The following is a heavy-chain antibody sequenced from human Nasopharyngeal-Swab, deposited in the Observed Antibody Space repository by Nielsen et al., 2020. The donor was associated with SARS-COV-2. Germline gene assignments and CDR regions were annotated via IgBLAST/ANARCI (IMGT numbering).Heavy chain of an antibody. CDR1: GFTFSSYW. J-gene: IGHJ6*03. CDR2: IKQDGSEK. D-gene: IGHD5-12*01. Sequence: GGSLRLSRAASGFTFSSYWMSWVRQAPGKGLEWVANIKQDGSEKYYVDSVKGRFTISRDNAKNSLYLQMNSLRAEDTAVYYCARATIVATIFGYYYYYYMDVWGKGTTVTVSS. V-gene: IGHV3-7*01. CDR3: ARATIVATIFGYYYYYYMDV.